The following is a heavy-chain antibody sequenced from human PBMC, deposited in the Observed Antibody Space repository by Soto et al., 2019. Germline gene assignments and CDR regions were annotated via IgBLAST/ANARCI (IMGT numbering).Heavy chain of an antibody. CDR3: ARGYSGSSGGVDY. D-gene: IGHD1-26*01. Sequence: QVQLVESGGGVVQPGRSLRLSCAASGFTFSSYAMHWVRQAPGKGLEWVAVISYDGSNKYYADSVKGRFTISRDNSKNTLYLQMNSLRAEDTAVYYCARGYSGSSGGVDYWGQGTLVTVSS. V-gene: IGHV3-30-3*01. CDR1: GFTFSSYA. CDR2: ISYDGSNK. J-gene: IGHJ4*02.